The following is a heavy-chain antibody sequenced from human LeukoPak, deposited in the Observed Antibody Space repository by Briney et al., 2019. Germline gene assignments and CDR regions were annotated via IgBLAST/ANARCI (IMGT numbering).Heavy chain of an antibody. D-gene: IGHD5-24*01. CDR1: GFTFSSYE. CDR2: ISSSGSTI. CDR3: AKAVEMATPEDAFDI. J-gene: IGHJ3*02. Sequence: GGSLRLSCAASGFTFSSYEMNWVRQAPGKGLEWVSYISSSGSTIYYADSVKGRFTISRDNSKNTLYLQMNSLRAEDTAVYYCAKAVEMATPEDAFDIWGQGTMVTVSS. V-gene: IGHV3-48*03.